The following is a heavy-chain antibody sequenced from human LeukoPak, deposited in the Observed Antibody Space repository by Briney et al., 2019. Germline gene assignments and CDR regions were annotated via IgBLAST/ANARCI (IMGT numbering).Heavy chain of an antibody. CDR3: ARGNLHDYGDHRVNWFDP. Sequence: ASVKVSCKASGYTFTSYDINWVRQATGQGLEWMGWMNPNSGNTGYAQKFQGRVTITRNTSISTAYMELSSLRSEDTAVYYCARGNLHDYGDHRVNWFDPWGQGTLVTVSS. J-gene: IGHJ5*02. CDR1: GYTFTSYD. D-gene: IGHD4-17*01. V-gene: IGHV1-8*03. CDR2: MNPNSGNT.